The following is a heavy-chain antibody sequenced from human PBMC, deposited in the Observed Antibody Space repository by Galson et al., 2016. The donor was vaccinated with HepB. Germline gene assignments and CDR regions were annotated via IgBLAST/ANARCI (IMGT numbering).Heavy chain of an antibody. CDR2: IYHTGST. CDR3: ARDTRNYFYGMDV. V-gene: IGHV4-4*02. Sequence: ETLSLTCAVSGGSVSSTDWWSWVRQPPGKGLEWIGEIYHTGSTTYNPSLKSRVTMSVDETRNHFSQRLVSVTAADTAVYYCARDTRNYFYGMDVWGQGTTVIVSS. CDR1: GGSVSSTDW. J-gene: IGHJ6*02.